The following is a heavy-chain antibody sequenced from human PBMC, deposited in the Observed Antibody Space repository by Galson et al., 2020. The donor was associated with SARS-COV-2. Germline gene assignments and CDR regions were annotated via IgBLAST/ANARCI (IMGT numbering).Heavy chain of an antibody. D-gene: IGHD5-12*01. J-gene: IGHJ4*02. CDR2: NRGSDNTI. V-gene: IGHV3-48*02. CDR3: ARDSDYAFDY. Sequence: GALRLSCVASGFIFSDYSMNWVRQAPGKGLEWVSYNRGSDNTITYADSVKARFTISRDNAKNSLYLQMNSLRDEDTAVYYCARDSDYAFDYWGQGTLVTVSS. CDR1: GFIFSDYS.